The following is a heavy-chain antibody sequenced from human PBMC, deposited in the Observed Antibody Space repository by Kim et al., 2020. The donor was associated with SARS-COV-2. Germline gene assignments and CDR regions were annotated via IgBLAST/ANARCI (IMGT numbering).Heavy chain of an antibody. D-gene: IGHD3-9*01. J-gene: IGHJ4*02. CDR2: IRSKAYGGTT. CDR1: GFTFGDYA. V-gene: IGHV3-49*03. Sequence: GGSLRLSCTASGFTFGDYAMSWFRQAPGKGLEWVGFIRSKAYGGTTEYAASVKGRFTISRDDSKSIAYLQMNSLKTEDTAVYYCTRAGGGDDILTGDWGQGTLVTVSS. CDR3: TRAGGGDDILTGD.